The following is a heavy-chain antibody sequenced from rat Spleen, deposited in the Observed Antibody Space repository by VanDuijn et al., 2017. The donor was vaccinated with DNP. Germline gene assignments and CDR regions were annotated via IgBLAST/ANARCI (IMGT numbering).Heavy chain of an antibody. CDR3: ARYTTGVDY. CDR1: GFSLADFS. D-gene: IGHD1-11*01. V-gene: IGHV3-3*01. Sequence: VQLKESGPGLVQPSQTLSLTCTVSGFSLADFSVHWVRQTPGKGLEWMGFVSSAGSTNYNPAPTRHISITRDTTKNQFFLQLNSVTTEDTATYYCARYTTGVDYWGQGVMVTVSS. CDR2: VSSAGST. J-gene: IGHJ2*01.